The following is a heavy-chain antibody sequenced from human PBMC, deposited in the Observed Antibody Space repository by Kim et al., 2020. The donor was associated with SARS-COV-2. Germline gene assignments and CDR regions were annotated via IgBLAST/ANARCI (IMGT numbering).Heavy chain of an antibody. J-gene: IGHJ5*01. CDR1: GGSISSSSYY. Sequence: SETLSVTCTVSGGSISSSSYYWGWIRQPPGKGLEWIGSIYYSGSTYYNPSLKSRVTISVDTSKNQFSLKLSSVTAADTAVYYCARQGVRDILTGYYSWF. CDR3: ARQGVRDILTGYYSWF. V-gene: IGHV4-39*01. D-gene: IGHD3-9*01. CDR2: IYYSGST.